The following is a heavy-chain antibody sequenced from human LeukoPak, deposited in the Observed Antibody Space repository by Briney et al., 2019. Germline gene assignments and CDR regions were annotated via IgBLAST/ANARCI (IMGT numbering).Heavy chain of an antibody. Sequence: PGRSLRLSCAASGFTFSDYYMSWIRQAPGKGLEWVSYISSSGSTIYYADSVKGRFTISRDNAKNSLCLQMNSLRAEDTAVYYCAREVEVVTAFDIWGQGTMVTVSS. V-gene: IGHV3-11*01. CDR1: GFTFSDYY. CDR3: AREVEVVTAFDI. J-gene: IGHJ3*02. CDR2: ISSSGSTI. D-gene: IGHD2-21*02.